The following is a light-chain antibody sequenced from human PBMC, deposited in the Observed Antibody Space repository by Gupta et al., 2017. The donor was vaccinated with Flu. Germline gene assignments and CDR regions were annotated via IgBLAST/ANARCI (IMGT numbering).Light chain of an antibody. CDR1: QSVGTQ. Sequence: ATLSLSPGERATRSCRASQSVGTQLAWYKQKLGQAPRLLMFDASKRVAGIPDRFRGSGYGKDFTLTISSREQEDFAVYYCQERSSLPMYTFGQGTKLDIK. J-gene: IGKJ2*01. V-gene: IGKV3-11*01. CDR2: DAS. CDR3: QERSSLPMYT.